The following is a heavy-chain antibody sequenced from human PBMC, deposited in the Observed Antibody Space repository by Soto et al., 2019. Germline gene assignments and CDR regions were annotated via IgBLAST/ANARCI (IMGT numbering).Heavy chain of an antibody. CDR2: IIPIHGIT. Sequence: QVQLVQSGDEVKKPGSSVKISYKASGGTFSSFTISWVRQAPGQGIQWMGRIIPIHGITYYAQKFQGRVPITADKATSTAYMELSSLGTEDTAVYYCAMSRGDTYFDCCGQVALVTVAS. CDR1: GGTFSSFT. CDR3: AMSRGDTYFDC. D-gene: IGHD3-10*01. V-gene: IGHV1-69*02. J-gene: IGHJ4*02.